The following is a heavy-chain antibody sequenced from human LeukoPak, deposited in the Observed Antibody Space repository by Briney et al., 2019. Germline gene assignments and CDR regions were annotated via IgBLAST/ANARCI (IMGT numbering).Heavy chain of an antibody. CDR2: ISLRGTTI. CDR3: AQLDVLRSDYFES. Sequence: GGSLGLSCAASGFTFSSYEMVWVRQAPGKGLEWVSYISLRGTTIYYADSVKGRFTISRGNSKNTLYLQMNSLRAEDTAVYYCAQLDVLRSDYFESWGQGTLVTVSS. D-gene: IGHD3-22*01. CDR1: GFTFSSYE. J-gene: IGHJ4*02. V-gene: IGHV3-48*03.